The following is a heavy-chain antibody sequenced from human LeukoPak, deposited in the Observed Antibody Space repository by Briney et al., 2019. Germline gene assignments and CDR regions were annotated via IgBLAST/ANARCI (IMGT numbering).Heavy chain of an antibody. CDR3: ARAQRGYCSSTSCYRWFDP. D-gene: IGHD2-2*02. Sequence: PSETLSLTCTVSGGSISSYYWGWIRQPPGKGLEWIGSIYYSGSTYYNPSLKSRVTISVDTSKNQFSLKLSSVTAADTAVYYCARAQRGYCSSTSCYRWFDPWGQGTLVTVSS. V-gene: IGHV4-39*01. CDR2: IYYSGST. J-gene: IGHJ5*02. CDR1: GGSISSYY.